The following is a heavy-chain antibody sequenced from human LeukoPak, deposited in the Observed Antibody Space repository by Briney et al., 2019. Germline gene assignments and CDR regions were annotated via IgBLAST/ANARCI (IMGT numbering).Heavy chain of an antibody. J-gene: IGHJ6*03. CDR1: GGSFSGYY. CDR3: SRDYSNGNDYYYYMDV. Sequence: PSETLSLTCAVYGGSFSGYYWSWIRQPPGKGLEWIGEINHSGSTNYNPSLKSRVTISVDTSKNQFSLKLSSVTAADTAVYYCSRDYSNGNDYYYYMDVWGKGTTVTVSS. CDR2: INHSGST. V-gene: IGHV4-34*01. D-gene: IGHD4-11*01.